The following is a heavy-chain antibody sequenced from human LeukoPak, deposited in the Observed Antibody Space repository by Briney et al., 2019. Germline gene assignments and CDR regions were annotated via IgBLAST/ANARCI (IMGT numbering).Heavy chain of an antibody. D-gene: IGHD6-13*01. CDR3: AKRGIAAAASFDY. CDR1: GFTFSTYA. J-gene: IGHJ4*02. V-gene: IGHV3-23*01. CDR2: ISGSGDYT. Sequence: GGSLRLSCAASGFTFSTYAMSWVRQAPGKGLEWVSTISGSGDYTFYADSVKGRFTISRDNSKNTVFLQMNSLRADDTAVYYCAKRGIAAAASFDYWGQGTLVTGSS.